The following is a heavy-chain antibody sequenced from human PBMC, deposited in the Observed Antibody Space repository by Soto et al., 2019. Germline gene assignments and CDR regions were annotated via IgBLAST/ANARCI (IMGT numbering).Heavy chain of an antibody. CDR3: AILEWEYSGYADY. CDR1: GFTFSRNW. J-gene: IGHJ4*02. CDR2: IKRDGSEK. V-gene: IGHV3-7*03. Sequence: EVQLVESGGGLVQPGGSLRLSCEASGFTFSRNWMSWVRQAPGKGLEWVANIKRDGSEKYYVDSVRGRFTISRDNAKNSLYLQMNSLRADDTAVYYCAILEWEYSGYADYWGQGTLVTVSS. D-gene: IGHD5-12*01.